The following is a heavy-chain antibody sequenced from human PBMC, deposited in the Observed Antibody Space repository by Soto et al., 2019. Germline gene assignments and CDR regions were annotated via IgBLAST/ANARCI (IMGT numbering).Heavy chain of an antibody. CDR3: AREDKYGSGSYCWWV. CDR2: IIPIFGTA. D-gene: IGHD3-10*01. V-gene: IGHV1-69*01. Sequence: QVQLVQSGAEVKKPGSSAKVSCKASGGTFSSYAISWVRQAPGQGLEWMGGIIPIFGTANYAQKFQGRVTITADESTSTAYMELSSLRSEDTAVYYCAREDKYGSGSYCWWVWGQGTLVTVSS. J-gene: IGHJ4*02. CDR1: GGTFSSYA.